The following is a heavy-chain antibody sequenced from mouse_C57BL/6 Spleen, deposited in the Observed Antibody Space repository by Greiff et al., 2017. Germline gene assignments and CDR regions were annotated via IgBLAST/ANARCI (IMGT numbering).Heavy chain of an antibody. V-gene: IGHV1-82*01. D-gene: IGHD2-3*01. CDR3: ARSGGYYPRAMDY. Sequence: QVQLQQSGPELVKPGASVQISCKASGYAFSSSWMNWVKQRPGKGLEWIGRISPGDGDTNYNGKFKGKATLTADKSSSTAYMQLSSLTSEDSAVYFCARSGGYYPRAMDYWGQGTSVTVSS. J-gene: IGHJ4*01. CDR2: ISPGDGDT. CDR1: GYAFSSSW.